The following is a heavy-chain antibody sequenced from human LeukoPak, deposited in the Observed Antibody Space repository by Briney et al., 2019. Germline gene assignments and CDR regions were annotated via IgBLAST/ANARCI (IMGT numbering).Heavy chain of an antibody. Sequence: SQTLSLTFAISGDSVSSNSAAWNWLRQSPSRGLEWLGRTYYRSKWYNDYAVSVKSRITINPDTSKNQFSLQLNSVTPEDTAVYYCARDRWEYSRQLDYWGQGTLVTVSS. CDR3: ARDRWEYSRQLDY. J-gene: IGHJ4*02. CDR1: GDSVSSNSAA. V-gene: IGHV6-1*01. D-gene: IGHD6-13*01. CDR2: TYYRSKWYN.